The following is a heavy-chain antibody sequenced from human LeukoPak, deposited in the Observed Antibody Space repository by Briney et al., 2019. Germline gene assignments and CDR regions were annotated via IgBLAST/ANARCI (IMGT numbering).Heavy chain of an antibody. J-gene: IGHJ3*02. D-gene: IGHD2-2*01. V-gene: IGHV3-11*03. CDR2: LSSSGRYT. CDR1: GFSFIEYY. Sequence: GSLRLSCAASGFSFIEYYMTWIRQAPGKGLEWVSNLSSSGRYTNYADSVRGRFTISRDNAKKSLYLQMNSLRAEDTAVYYCARHSEGPVNDAFDIWGQGTKVTVSS. CDR3: ARHSEGPVNDAFDI.